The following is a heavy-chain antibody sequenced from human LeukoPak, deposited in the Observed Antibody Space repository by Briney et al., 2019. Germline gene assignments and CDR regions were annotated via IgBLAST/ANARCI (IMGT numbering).Heavy chain of an antibody. Sequence: PSETLSLTCTVSGGSISSSSYYWGWIRQPPGKGLEWIGSIYYSGSTYYNPSLKSRVTISADTSKNQFSLKLSSVTAADTAVYYCARRTYSSSSRWFDPWGQGTLVTVSS. J-gene: IGHJ5*02. D-gene: IGHD6-13*01. CDR1: GGSISSSSYY. CDR3: ARRTYSSSSRWFDP. CDR2: IYYSGST. V-gene: IGHV4-39*01.